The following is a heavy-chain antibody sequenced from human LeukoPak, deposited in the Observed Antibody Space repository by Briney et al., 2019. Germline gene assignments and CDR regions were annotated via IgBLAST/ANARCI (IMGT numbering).Heavy chain of an antibody. V-gene: IGHV3-30*18. CDR1: GFTFSRSG. Sequence: GRSLRLSCAASGFTFSRSGIHWVRPAPGRGLEWVAVISYDERDEYYADSVKGRFTISRDNSKNTLYLQMNSLRAEDTAVYYCAKDSKGSGTYYDRYFDYWGQGTLVTVSS. J-gene: IGHJ4*02. CDR3: AKDSKGSGTYYDRYFDY. D-gene: IGHD3-10*01. CDR2: ISYDERDE.